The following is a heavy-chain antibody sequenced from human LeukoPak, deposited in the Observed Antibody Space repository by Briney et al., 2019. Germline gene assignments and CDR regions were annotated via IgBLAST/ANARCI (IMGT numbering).Heavy chain of an antibody. D-gene: IGHD2-2*01. Sequence: GGSLRLSCAASGFTFSNAWMSWVRQAPGKGLEWVGRIKSKTDGGTTDYAAPVKGRFTISRDDSKNTLYLQMNSLKTEDTAVYYCTTDSGRYCSSTSCYADYYYYYYMDVWGKGTTVIVSS. CDR1: GFTFSNAW. V-gene: IGHV3-15*01. CDR3: TTDSGRYCSSTSCYADYYYYYYMDV. J-gene: IGHJ6*03. CDR2: IKSKTDGGTT.